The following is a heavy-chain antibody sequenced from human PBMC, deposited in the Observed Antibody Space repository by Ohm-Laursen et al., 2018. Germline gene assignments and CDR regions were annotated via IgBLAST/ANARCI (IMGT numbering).Heavy chain of an antibody. D-gene: IGHD1-1*01. CDR3: ARSGTTPFDY. CDR1: GFTFSSSW. J-gene: IGHJ4*02. Sequence: SLRLSCAASGFTFSSSWMHWVRQAPGKGLVWVSRINSDGSITSYADSVKGRFTMSTDSAKNTLYLQMSSLRAEDMAVYYCARSGTTPFDYWGQGTLVTVSS. V-gene: IGHV3-74*01. CDR2: INSDGSIT.